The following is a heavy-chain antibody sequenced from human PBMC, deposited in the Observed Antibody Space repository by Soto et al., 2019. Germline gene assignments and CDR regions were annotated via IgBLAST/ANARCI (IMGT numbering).Heavy chain of an antibody. D-gene: IGHD6-13*01. Sequence: EVQLVESGGGLVQPGGSLRLSCAASGFAFSSCVMSWVRQAPGKGLEWVSFISGSGRSTDYAASVKGRFTISRDNSKKTLFLQMNSLRAEDTAVYYCARDPPSEKMQPDYGMDVWGQGTTVIVS. CDR2: ISGSGRST. CDR3: ARDPPSEKMQPDYGMDV. CDR1: GFAFSSCV. J-gene: IGHJ6*02. V-gene: IGHV3-23*04.